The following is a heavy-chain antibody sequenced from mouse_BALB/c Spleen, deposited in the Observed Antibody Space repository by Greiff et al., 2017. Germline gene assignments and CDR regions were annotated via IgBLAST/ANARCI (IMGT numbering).Heavy chain of an antibody. CDR3: ASVYYDYGGFAY. D-gene: IGHD2-4*01. J-gene: IGHJ3*01. V-gene: IGHV3-8*02. CDR1: GDSITSGY. CDR2: ISYSGST. Sequence: EVMLVESGPSLVKPSQTLSLTCSVTGDSITSGYWNWIRKFPGNKLEYMGYISYSGSTYYNPSLKSRISITRDTSKNQYYLQLNSVTTEDTATYYCASVYYDYGGFAYWGQGTLVTVSA.